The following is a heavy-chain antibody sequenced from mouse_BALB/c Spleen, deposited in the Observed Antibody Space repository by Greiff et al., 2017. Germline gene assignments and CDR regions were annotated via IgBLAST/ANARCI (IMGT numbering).Heavy chain of an antibody. V-gene: IGHV5-6-3*01. J-gene: IGHJ2*01. D-gene: IGHD2-1*01. CDR3: ARDRNGNYYFDY. Sequence: EVQGVESGGGLVQPGGSLKLSCAASGFTFSSYGMSWVRQTPDKRLELVATINSNGGSTYYPDSVKGRFTISRDNAKNTLYLQMSSLKSEDTAMYYCARDRNGNYYFDYWGQGTTLTVSS. CDR1: GFTFSSYG. CDR2: INSNGGST.